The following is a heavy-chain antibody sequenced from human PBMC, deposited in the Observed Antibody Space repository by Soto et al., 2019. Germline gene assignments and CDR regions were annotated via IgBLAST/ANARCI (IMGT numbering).Heavy chain of an antibody. CDR3: ARHLQHKTPILTSSSSDGGEDY. V-gene: IGHV4-39*01. Sequence: SETLSLTCTVSGGSISSSSYYWGWIRQPPGKGLEWIGSIYYSGSTYYNPSLKSRVNYSVDTSKNQFSLKLSSVTAADTAVYYCARHLQHKTPILTSSSSDGGEDYWGQGTLVTVSS. CDR2: IYYSGST. CDR1: GGSISSSSYY. J-gene: IGHJ4*02. D-gene: IGHD6-6*01.